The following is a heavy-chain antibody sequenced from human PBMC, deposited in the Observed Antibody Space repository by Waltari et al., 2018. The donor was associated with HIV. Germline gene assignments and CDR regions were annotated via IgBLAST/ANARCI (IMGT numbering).Heavy chain of an antibody. D-gene: IGHD3-3*01. V-gene: IGHV4-38-2*02. J-gene: IGHJ4*02. Sequence: QVQLQESGPGLVTPSETLSLTCAVSGYSISSGYYWGWIRQPPGKGLEWIGSMYHSGSTYYNPSLRSRVTISVDTSKNQFSLKLSSVTAADTAVYYCARDFWSGYYVDYWGQGTLVTVSS. CDR2: MYHSGST. CDR1: GYSISSGYY. CDR3: ARDFWSGYYVDY.